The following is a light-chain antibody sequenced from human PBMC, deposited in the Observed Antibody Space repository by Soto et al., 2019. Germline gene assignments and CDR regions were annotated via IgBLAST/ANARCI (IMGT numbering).Light chain of an antibody. Sequence: EIVMTQSPATLSVSPGERATLSCRASQSVGSNLAWYQQKPAQAPRLLIYGASTRATGIPARFSGSGSGTDFTLSISSLQSEDFAVYYCQHYNNWHPTYSFGQGTKLEI. CDR2: GAS. J-gene: IGKJ2*03. V-gene: IGKV3-15*01. CDR1: QSVGSN. CDR3: QHYNNWHPTYS.